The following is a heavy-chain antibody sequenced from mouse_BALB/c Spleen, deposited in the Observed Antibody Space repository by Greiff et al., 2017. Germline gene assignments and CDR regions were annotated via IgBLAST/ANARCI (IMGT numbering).Heavy chain of an antibody. CDR1: GFTFSSYG. V-gene: IGHV5-6-3*01. CDR3: ARDSYDGSFAY. Sequence: DVQLVESGGGLVQPGGSLKLSCAASGFTFSSYGMSWVRQTPDKRLELVATINSNGGSTYYPDSVKGRFTISRDNAKNTLYLQMSSLKSEDTAMYYCARDSYDGSFAYWGQGTLVTVSA. CDR2: INSNGGST. D-gene: IGHD2-3*01. J-gene: IGHJ3*01.